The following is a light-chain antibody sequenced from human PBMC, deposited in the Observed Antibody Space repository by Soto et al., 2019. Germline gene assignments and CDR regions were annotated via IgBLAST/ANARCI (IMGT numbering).Light chain of an antibody. CDR2: EVS. CDR3: NSYTSKSTGV. J-gene: IGLJ1*01. CDR1: SSDVGGYNY. V-gene: IGLV2-14*01. Sequence: QSALTQPASVSGSPGQSITISCTGTSSDVGGYNYVSWYQQHPGKAPKLIIYEVSNRPSGVSNRFSGSKSGNTASLTISGIQAEEEADYYCNSYTSKSTGVFGTGTKVTVL.